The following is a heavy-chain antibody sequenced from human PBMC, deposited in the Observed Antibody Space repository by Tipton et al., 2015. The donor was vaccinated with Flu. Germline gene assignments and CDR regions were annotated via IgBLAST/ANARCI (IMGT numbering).Heavy chain of an antibody. CDR2: ISPNSGAA. J-gene: IGHJ5*02. Sequence: QLVQSGAEVKKPGASVKVSCKASGYTFSDYYIHWVRQAPGQGLEWMGRISPNSGAADFAQNFQGRVTMTRDRSISTAYMELSRLRSDDTAVYYCARVREYQLRSVDWFDPWGQGTLVTVSS. D-gene: IGHD2-2*01. CDR1: GYTFSDYY. CDR3: ARVREYQLRSVDWFDP. V-gene: IGHV1-2*06.